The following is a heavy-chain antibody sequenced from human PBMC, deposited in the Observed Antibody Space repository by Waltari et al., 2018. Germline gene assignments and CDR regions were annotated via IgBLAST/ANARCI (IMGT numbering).Heavy chain of an antibody. Sequence: QVQLQESGPGLVKPSETLSLTCAVSGYSISSGYYWGWIRQPPGQGLEWIGYIYTSGSTNYNPSLKSRVTISVDTSKNQFSLKLSSVTAADTAVYYCARSSPYDYIWGSYPYYFDYWGQGTLVTVSS. CDR3: ARSSPYDYIWGSYPYYFDY. CDR2: IYTSGST. J-gene: IGHJ4*02. D-gene: IGHD3-16*01. CDR1: GYSISSGYY. V-gene: IGHV4-38-2*01.